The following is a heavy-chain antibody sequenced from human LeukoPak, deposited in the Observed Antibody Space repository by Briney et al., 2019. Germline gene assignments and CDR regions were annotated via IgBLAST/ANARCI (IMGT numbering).Heavy chain of an antibody. CDR1: GFTFSSYS. D-gene: IGHD3-22*01. V-gene: IGHV3-48*01. CDR2: ISSSSSTI. CDR3: ARKGPNYYDSSGYYSLIDY. J-gene: IGHJ4*02. Sequence: GGSLRLSCAASGFTFSSYSMNWVRQAPGKGLEWVSYISSSSSTIYYADSVKGRFTISRDNSKNTLYLQMNSLRAEDTAVYYCARKGPNYYDSSGYYSLIDYWGQGTLVTVSS.